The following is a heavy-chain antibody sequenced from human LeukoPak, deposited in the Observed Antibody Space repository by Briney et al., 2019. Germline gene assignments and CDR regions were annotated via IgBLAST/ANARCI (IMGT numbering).Heavy chain of an antibody. CDR2: INHSGST. CDR1: GGSFSGYY. V-gene: IGHV4-34*01. D-gene: IGHD1-26*01. J-gene: IGHJ6*03. Sequence: SETLSLTCAVYGGSFSGYYWSWIRQPPGKGLEWIGEINHSGSTNYNPSRKSRVTISVDTSKNQFSLKLSSVTAADTAVYYCARLMMGATTGDYYYYYYMDVWGKGTTVTISS. CDR3: ARLMMGATTGDYYYYYYMDV.